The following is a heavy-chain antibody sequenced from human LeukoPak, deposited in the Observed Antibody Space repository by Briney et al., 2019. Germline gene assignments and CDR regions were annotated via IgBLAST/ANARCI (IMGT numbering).Heavy chain of an antibody. J-gene: IGHJ4*02. Sequence: GGSLRLSCGASGFAFSSFRMSWVRQAPGRGLEWVSSISGNSADINNADSLKGRFTTSRDNAKNSLYLQLNSLTVEDTAVYYCARLDWRGYWGQGTLVTVSS. CDR2: ISGNSADI. D-gene: IGHD2-21*01. CDR1: GFAFSSFR. CDR3: ARLDWRGY. V-gene: IGHV3-21*01.